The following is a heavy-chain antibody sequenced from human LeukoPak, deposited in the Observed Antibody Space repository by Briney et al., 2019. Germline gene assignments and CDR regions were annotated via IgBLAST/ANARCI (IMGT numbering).Heavy chain of an antibody. CDR1: GGSISSSSYY. CDR3: ARGKGYDFWSGYYNWFDP. J-gene: IGHJ5*02. Sequence: SETLSLTCTVSGGSISSSSYYWGWIRQPPGKGLEWIGSIYYSGSTYYNPSLKSRVTISVDTSKNQFSLKLSSVTAADTAVYYCARGKGYDFWSGYYNWFDPWGQGTLVTVSS. V-gene: IGHV4-39*01. CDR2: IYYSGST. D-gene: IGHD3-3*01.